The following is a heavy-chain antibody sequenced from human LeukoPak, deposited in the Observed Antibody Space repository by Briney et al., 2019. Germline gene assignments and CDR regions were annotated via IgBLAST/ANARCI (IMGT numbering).Heavy chain of an antibody. CDR1: GDSVSSNSAA. D-gene: IGHD3-22*01. CDR2: TYYRTKWYN. CDR3: ARSFYDSSGVAFES. Sequence: SQTLSLTCAISGDSVSSNSAAWNWIRQSPSRGLEWLGRTYYRTKWYNDYAVSVNSRITINPDTSKNQFSLQLNSVTPEDTAVYYCARSFYDSSGVAFESWGQGTTVTVSS. V-gene: IGHV6-1*01. J-gene: IGHJ6*02.